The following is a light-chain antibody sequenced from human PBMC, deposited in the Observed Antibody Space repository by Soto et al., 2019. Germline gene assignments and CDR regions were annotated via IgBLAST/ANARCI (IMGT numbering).Light chain of an antibody. CDR1: SSDVGCYNF. CDR2: DVS. CDR3: SSYTSSTTDV. J-gene: IGLJ1*01. Sequence: SVLTQPASVSGSPGQSITISCTGTSSDVGCYNFVSWYQQHPGKAPKLMIYDVSNRPSGVSNRFSGSKSDNTASLTISGLQAEDEADYYCSSYTSSTTDVFGTGTKVTVL. V-gene: IGLV2-14*01.